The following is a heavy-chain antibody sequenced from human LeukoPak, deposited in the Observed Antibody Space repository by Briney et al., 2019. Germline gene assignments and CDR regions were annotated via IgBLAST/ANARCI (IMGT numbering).Heavy chain of an antibody. CDR2: ISYDGSNK. Sequence: GGSLRLSCAASKFTFSSYAMHWVRQAPGKGLEWVAVISYDGSNKYYADSVKGRFTISRDNSKNTLYLQMNSLRAEDTAVYYCARDPSDFWSGYSAGDAFDIWGQGTMVTVSS. J-gene: IGHJ3*02. V-gene: IGHV3-30*04. CDR3: ARDPSDFWSGYSAGDAFDI. D-gene: IGHD3-3*01. CDR1: KFTFSSYA.